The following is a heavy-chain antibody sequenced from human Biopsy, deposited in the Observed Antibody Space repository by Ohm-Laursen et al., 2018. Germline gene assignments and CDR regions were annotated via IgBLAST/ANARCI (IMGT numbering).Heavy chain of an antibody. CDR2: IRDSGDSA. Sequence: GSLRLSCSASGFTFSSHAMAWVRQAPGKGLEWVSGIRDSGDSAYYADSVKGRFTISRDNSRNTLYLQKNSLRAEDTAVYFCTNHYCGGITCLMNFWGQGTLVTVSS. J-gene: IGHJ4*02. CDR3: TNHYCGGITCLMNF. V-gene: IGHV3-23*01. CDR1: GFTFSSHA. D-gene: IGHD2-21*01.